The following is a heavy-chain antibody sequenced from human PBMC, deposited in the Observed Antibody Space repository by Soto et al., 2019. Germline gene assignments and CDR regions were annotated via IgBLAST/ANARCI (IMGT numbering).Heavy chain of an antibody. V-gene: IGHV4-59*08. D-gene: IGHD3-10*01. CDR3: ARHNYGSGSTYFDY. CDR2: IYYSGST. Sequence: SETLSLTCTVSGGSISSYYWSWIRQPPGKGLEWIGYIYYSGSTNYNPSLKSRVTISVDTSKNQFSLKLNSMTASYTAVYYCARHNYGSGSTYFDYWGQGTLVTVSS. CDR1: GGSISSYY. J-gene: IGHJ4*02.